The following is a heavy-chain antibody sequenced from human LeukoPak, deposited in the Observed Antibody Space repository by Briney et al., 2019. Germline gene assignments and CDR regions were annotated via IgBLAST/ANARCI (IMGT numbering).Heavy chain of an antibody. Sequence: SETLSLTCTVSGGSISSSSYYWGWIRQPPGKGLEWIGSIYYSGSTYYNPSLKSRVTISVDTSKNQFSLKLSSVTAADTAVYYCARALRAAAGTWWFDPWGQGTLVTVSS. V-gene: IGHV4-39*07. J-gene: IGHJ5*02. D-gene: IGHD6-13*01. CDR3: ARALRAAAGTWWFDP. CDR1: GGSISSSSYY. CDR2: IYYSGST.